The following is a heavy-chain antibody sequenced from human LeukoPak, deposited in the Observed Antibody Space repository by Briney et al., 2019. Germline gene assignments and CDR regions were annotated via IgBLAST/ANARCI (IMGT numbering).Heavy chain of an antibody. CDR1: GFTFSSYA. CDR2: ISGSGGST. D-gene: IGHD5-18*01. Sequence: GGSLRLSCAASGFTFSSYAMSWVRQAPGKGLEWVSAISGSGGSTYYADSVKGRFTISRDNSKNTLYRQMNSLRAEDTAVYYCAKSGYSYGTVDYFDYWGQGTLVTVSS. CDR3: AKSGYSYGTVDYFDY. V-gene: IGHV3-23*01. J-gene: IGHJ4*02.